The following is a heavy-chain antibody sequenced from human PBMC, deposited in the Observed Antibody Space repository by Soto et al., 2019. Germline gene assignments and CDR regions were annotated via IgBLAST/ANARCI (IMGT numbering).Heavy chain of an antibody. D-gene: IGHD3-9*01. Sequence: QVQLQESGPGLVRPSETLSLTCTVSGGSIGSYYWSWIRQSPEKGLEWIAFIHHSGSTNYKPSLKSRVAISVDTSNNQFSLKLTSVTAADTAVYYCARHLKVDVLTGPFEYWGQGLLVTVSS. CDR3: ARHLKVDVLTGPFEY. CDR1: GGSIGSYY. CDR2: IHHSGST. V-gene: IGHV4-59*08. J-gene: IGHJ4*02.